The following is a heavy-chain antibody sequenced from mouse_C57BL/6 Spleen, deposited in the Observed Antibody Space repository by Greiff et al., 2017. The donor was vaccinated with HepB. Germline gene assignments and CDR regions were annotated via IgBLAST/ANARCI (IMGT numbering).Heavy chain of an antibody. CDR1: GYTFTEYT. CDR3: ARHENYGSSYPWYFDV. D-gene: IGHD1-1*01. Sequence: VMLVESGAELVKPGASVKLSCKASGYTFTEYTIHWVKQRSGQGLEWIGWFYPGSGSIKYNEKFKDKATLTADKSSSTVYMELSRLTSEDSAVYFCARHENYGSSYPWYFDVWGTGTTVTVSS. J-gene: IGHJ1*03. CDR2: FYPGSGSI. V-gene: IGHV1-62-2*01.